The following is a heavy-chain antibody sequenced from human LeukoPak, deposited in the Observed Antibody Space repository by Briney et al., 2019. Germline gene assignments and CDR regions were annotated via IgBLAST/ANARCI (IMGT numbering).Heavy chain of an antibody. D-gene: IGHD2-15*01. CDR1: GFTVSSNY. J-gene: IGHJ6*02. V-gene: IGHV3-53*01. Sequence: GGSLRLSCAASGFTVSSNYMSWVRQAPGKGLEWVSVIYSGGSTYYADSVKGRFTISRDNSKNTLYLQMNSLRAEDTAVYYCARGLPDLYYYYGMDVWGQGTTVTVSS. CDR2: IYSGGST. CDR3: ARGLPDLYYYYGMDV.